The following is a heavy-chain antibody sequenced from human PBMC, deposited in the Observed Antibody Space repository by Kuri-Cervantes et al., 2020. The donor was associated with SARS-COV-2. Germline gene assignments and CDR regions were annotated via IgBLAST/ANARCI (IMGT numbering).Heavy chain of an antibody. V-gene: IGHV3-7*01. CDR3: ARDRDGTGVYFDY. Sequence: GESLKISCAASGFTFSSYWMSWVRQAPGKGLEWVANIKQDGSEKYYVDSVKGRFTISRDNSKNTLYLQMGSLRAEDMAVYYCARDRDGTGVYFDYWGQGILVTVSS. CDR2: IKQDGSEK. D-gene: IGHD7-27*01. CDR1: GFTFSSYW. J-gene: IGHJ4*02.